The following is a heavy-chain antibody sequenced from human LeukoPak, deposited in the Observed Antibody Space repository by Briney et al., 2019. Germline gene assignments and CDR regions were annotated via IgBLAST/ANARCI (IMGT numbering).Heavy chain of an antibody. Sequence: SETLSLTCAVYGGSFSGYYSSWIRQPPGKGLEWIGEINHSGSTNYNPSLKSRVTISVDTSKNQFSLKLSSVTAADTAVYYCARGLRWFGVDLRPGGYDYWGQGTLVTVSS. D-gene: IGHD3-10*01. CDR1: GGSFSGYY. J-gene: IGHJ4*02. CDR3: ARGLRWFGVDLRPGGYDY. V-gene: IGHV4-34*01. CDR2: INHSGST.